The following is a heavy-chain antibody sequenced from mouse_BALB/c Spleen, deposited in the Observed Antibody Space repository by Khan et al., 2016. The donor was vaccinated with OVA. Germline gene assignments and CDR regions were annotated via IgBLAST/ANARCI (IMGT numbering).Heavy chain of an antibody. CDR3: SKGVWSYYYALDY. V-gene: IGHV2-6-5*01. CDR1: GFSLTDYG. CDR2: IWGGGST. Sequence: QVQLKQSGPGLVAPSQSLSITCTVSGFSLTDYGVSWIRQPPGKGLEWLGVIWGGGSTYYNSALKSRLSISKDNSKSQVFLKMSSLQTDDTAMYYCSKGVWSYYYALDYWGQGTSVTVSS. J-gene: IGHJ4*01.